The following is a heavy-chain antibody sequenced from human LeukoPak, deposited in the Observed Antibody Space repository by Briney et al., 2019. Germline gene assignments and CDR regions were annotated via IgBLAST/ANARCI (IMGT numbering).Heavy chain of an antibody. V-gene: IGHV4-59*01. J-gene: IGHJ6*02. Sequence: SETLSLTCTVSGGSISSYYWSWIRQPPGKGLEWIGYIYYSGSTNYNPSLKSRVTISVDTSKNQFSLKLSSVTAADTAVYYCARGGPVTVARAAYYYDMDVWGQGTTVTVSS. CDR3: ARGGPVTVARAAYYYDMDV. D-gene: IGHD6-19*01. CDR2: IYYSGST. CDR1: GGSISSYY.